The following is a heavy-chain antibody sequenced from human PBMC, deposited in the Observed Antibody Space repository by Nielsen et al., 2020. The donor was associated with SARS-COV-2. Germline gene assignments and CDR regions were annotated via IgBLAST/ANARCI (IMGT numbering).Heavy chain of an antibody. D-gene: IGHD4-17*01. Sequence: GESLKISCAASRNYAMSWVCQAPGKGLEWASAISYSGETTYYADSVKGRFTVSRDNSKNTLYLQMNSLRVEDTAVYYCAKNRRDYGDYGDFDYWGQGILVTVAS. CDR3: AKNRRDYGDYGDFDY. CDR1: RNYA. J-gene: IGHJ4*02. CDR2: ISYSGETT. V-gene: IGHV3-23*01.